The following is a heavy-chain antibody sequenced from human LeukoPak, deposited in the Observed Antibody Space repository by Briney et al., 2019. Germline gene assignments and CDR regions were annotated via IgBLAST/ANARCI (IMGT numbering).Heavy chain of an antibody. CDR1: GFTFSSYA. CDR2: ISYDGSNK. V-gene: IGHV3-30*14. J-gene: IGHJ4*02. CDR3: AREKGQLMN. D-gene: IGHD1-1*01. Sequence: GGSLRLSCAASGFTFSSYAMHWVRQAPGKGLEWVAVISYDGSNKYYADSVKGRFTISSDNSKNTLYLQMNSLRAEDTAVYYCAREKGQLMNWGQGTLVTVSS.